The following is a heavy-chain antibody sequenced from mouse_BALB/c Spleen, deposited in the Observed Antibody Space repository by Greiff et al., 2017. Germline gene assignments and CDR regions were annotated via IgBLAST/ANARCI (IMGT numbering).Heavy chain of an antibody. CDR2: INPDSSTI. Sequence: EVKLVESGGGLVQPGGSLKLSCAASGFDFSRYWMSWVRQAPGKGLEWIGEINPDSSTINYTPSLKDKFIISRDSAKNTLYLQMSKVRSEDTALYYCARLNNPFAYWGQGTLVTVSA. CDR1: GFDFSRYW. V-gene: IGHV4-1*02. D-gene: IGHD6-1*01. J-gene: IGHJ3*01. CDR3: ARLNNPFAY.